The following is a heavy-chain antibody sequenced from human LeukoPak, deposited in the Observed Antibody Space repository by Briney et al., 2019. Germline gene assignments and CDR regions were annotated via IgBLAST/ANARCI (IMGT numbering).Heavy chain of an antibody. V-gene: IGHV4-61*02. CDR1: GGSISSGSYY. J-gene: IGHJ6*03. Sequence: PSETLSLTCTVSGGSISSGSYYWSWIRQPAGKGLEWIGRIYTSGSTNYNPSLKSRVTISVDTSKNQFSLKLSSVTAADTAVYYCARARGEYQLLIGDYYYYMDVWGKGTTVTASS. D-gene: IGHD2-2*01. CDR2: IYTSGST. CDR3: ARARGEYQLLIGDYYYYMDV.